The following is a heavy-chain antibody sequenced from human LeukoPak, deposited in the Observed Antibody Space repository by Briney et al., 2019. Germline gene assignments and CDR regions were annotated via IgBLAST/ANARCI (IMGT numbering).Heavy chain of an antibody. CDR3: TKGRSNHY. CDR1: GFTFSDFW. D-gene: IGHD3-10*01. CDR2: INQDGSEN. Sequence: GGSLRLSCAASGFTFSDFWMGWVRQAPGKDLEWVANINQDGSENYYVDSVKGRFTISRDNAKNSLYLQVNSLRAEDTAVYYCTKGRSNHYWGQGTLVTVST. V-gene: IGHV3-7*01. J-gene: IGHJ4*02.